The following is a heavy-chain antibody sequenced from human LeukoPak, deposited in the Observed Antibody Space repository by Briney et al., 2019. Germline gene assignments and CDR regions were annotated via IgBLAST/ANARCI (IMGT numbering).Heavy chain of an antibody. CDR3: AGDWHHSNSRDYAFDI. Sequence: GGSLRLSCAASGFTFSSYSMNWVRQAPGKGLEWVSSISSSSSYIYYADSVKGRFTISRDNAKNSLYLQMNSLRAEDTAVYYCAGDWHHSNSRDYAFDIWGQGTMVTVSS. CDR1: GFTFSSYS. D-gene: IGHD2/OR15-2a*01. V-gene: IGHV3-21*01. J-gene: IGHJ3*02. CDR2: ISSSSSYI.